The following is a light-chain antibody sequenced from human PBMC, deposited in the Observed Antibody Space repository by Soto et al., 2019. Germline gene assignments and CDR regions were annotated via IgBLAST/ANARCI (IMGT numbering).Light chain of an antibody. V-gene: IGKV1-33*01. J-gene: IGKJ4*01. Sequence: DIQMTQSPSSLSASVGDRVTITCQASQDINNFLHWYEQSPGKAPKLLIYDAIKLDTGVPSRFSGSGSGTHFTVTISSLQPEDIATYFCQQSDSLPPTFGGGTKVDI. CDR3: QQSDSLPPT. CDR2: DAI. CDR1: QDINNF.